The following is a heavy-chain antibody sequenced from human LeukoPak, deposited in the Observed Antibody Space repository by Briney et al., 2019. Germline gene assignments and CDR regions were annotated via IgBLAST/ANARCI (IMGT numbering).Heavy chain of an antibody. CDR2: IKQDGSDK. J-gene: IGHJ4*02. D-gene: IGHD6-6*01. V-gene: IGHV3-7*01. CDR1: GFTFGNYW. Sequence: GGSLRLSCAASGFTFGNYWMSWVRQAPGKGLEWVANIKQDGSDKYYVDSVTGRFTISRDNAKNSLYLQMNSLRAEDTAVYYCARWATSFDLWGQGTLVTVSS. CDR3: ARWATSFDL.